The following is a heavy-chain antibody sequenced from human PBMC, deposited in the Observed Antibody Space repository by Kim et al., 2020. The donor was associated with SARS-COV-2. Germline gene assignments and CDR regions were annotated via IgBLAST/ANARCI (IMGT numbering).Heavy chain of an antibody. CDR2: ISWNSGSI. D-gene: IGHD1-1*01. V-gene: IGHV3-9*01. CDR1: GFTFDDYA. J-gene: IGHJ6*02. Sequence: GGSLRLSCAASGFTFDDYAMHWVRQAPGKGLEWVSGISWNSGSIGYADSVKGRFTISRDNAKNSLYLQMNSLRAEDTALYYCAKAKPQLAYGMDVWGQGTTVTVSS. CDR3: AKAKPQLAYGMDV.